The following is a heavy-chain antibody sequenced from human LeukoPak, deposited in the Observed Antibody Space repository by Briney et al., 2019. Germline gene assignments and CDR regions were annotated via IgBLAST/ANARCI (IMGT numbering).Heavy chain of an antibody. J-gene: IGHJ4*02. CDR1: GGSISSYY. D-gene: IGHD4-17*01. CDR2: IYYSGTT. Sequence: PSETLSLTCTVSGGSISSYYWSWIRQPPGKGLEWIGYIYYSGTTNYNPSLKSQVTISVDSSKKQFSLKLNSVTAADTAVYFCARRYGDYDPYFDYWGQGTLVTVSS. V-gene: IGHV4-59*01. CDR3: ARRYGDYDPYFDY.